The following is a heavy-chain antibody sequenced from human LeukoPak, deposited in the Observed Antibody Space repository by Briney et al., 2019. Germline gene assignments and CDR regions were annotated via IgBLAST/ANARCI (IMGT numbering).Heavy chain of an antibody. CDR1: GFTFSSYA. CDR2: ISGSGGST. D-gene: IGHD3-16*02. V-gene: IGHV3-23*01. CDR3: AKFSANDYVWGSYRHDAFDI. J-gene: IGHJ3*02. Sequence: PGGSLRLSCAASGFTFSSYAMSWARQAPGKGLEWVSAISGSGGSTYYADSVKGRFTISRDNSKNTLYLQMNSLRAEDTAVYYCAKFSANDYVWGSYRHDAFDIWGQGTMVTVSS.